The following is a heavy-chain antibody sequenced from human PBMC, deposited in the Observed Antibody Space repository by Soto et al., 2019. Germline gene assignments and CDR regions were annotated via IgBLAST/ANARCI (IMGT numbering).Heavy chain of an antibody. V-gene: IGHV3-53*01. D-gene: IGHD1-26*01. Sequence: EVQLVESGGGLIQPGGSLRLSCAASGFTVSSNYMSWVRQAPGKGLEWVSVIYSGGSTYYADSVKGRFTISRDNSKNTLYLQMNSLRAEDTAVYYCAKDKGYSGSYFGPQYYYGMDVWGQGTTVTVSS. J-gene: IGHJ6*02. CDR3: AKDKGYSGSYFGPQYYYGMDV. CDR1: GFTVSSNY. CDR2: IYSGGST.